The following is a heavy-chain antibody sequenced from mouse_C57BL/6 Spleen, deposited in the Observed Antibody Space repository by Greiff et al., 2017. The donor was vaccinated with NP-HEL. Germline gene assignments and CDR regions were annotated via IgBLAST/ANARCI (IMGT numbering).Heavy chain of an antibody. CDR2: IDPSDSYT. Sequence: VQLQQPGAELVRPGTSVKLSCKASGYTFTSYWMHWVKQRPGQGLEWIGVIDPSDSYTNYNQKFKGKATLTVDTSSSTAYMQLSSLTSEDSAVYYCAREDDGSPAYWGQGTLVTVSA. V-gene: IGHV1-59*01. CDR3: AREDDGSPAY. J-gene: IGHJ3*01. CDR1: GYTFTSYW. D-gene: IGHD1-1*01.